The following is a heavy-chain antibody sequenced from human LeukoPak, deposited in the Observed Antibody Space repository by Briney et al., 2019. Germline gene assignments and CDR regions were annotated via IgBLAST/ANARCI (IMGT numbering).Heavy chain of an antibody. CDR2: IYHSGST. Sequence: SETLSLTCTVSGYSISSGYYGGWIRQPPGKGLEWIGSIYHSGSTYYNPSLKSRVTISVDTSKNQFSLKLSSVTAADTAVYYCAREYSSSSGCFDYWGQGTLVTVSS. CDR3: AREYSSSSGCFDY. J-gene: IGHJ4*02. CDR1: GYSISSGYY. V-gene: IGHV4-38-2*02. D-gene: IGHD6-6*01.